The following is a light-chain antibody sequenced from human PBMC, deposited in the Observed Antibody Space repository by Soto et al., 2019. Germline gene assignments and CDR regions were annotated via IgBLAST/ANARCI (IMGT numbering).Light chain of an antibody. V-gene: IGLV2-11*01. J-gene: IGLJ2*01. Sequence: QSALTQPRSVSGSPGQSVTISCTGTSNDVGGYNYVSWYQQHPGKAPKLMIYDVTKRPSGVPDRFSGSKSGNTASLTISGLQAEDEADYHCCSYAGSYTHVVCGGGTKLTVL. CDR3: CSYAGSYTHVV. CDR2: DVT. CDR1: SNDVGGYNY.